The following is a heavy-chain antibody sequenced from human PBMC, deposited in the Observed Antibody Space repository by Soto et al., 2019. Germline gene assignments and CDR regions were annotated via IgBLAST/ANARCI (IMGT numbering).Heavy chain of an antibody. D-gene: IGHD2-15*01. CDR1: GYTFTSYA. CDR2: INAGNGNT. CDR3: ARLSGSVAATPPYYYYYGMDV. V-gene: IGHV1-3*01. J-gene: IGHJ6*02. Sequence: ASVKVSCKASGYTFTSYAMHWVRQAPGQRLEWMGWINAGNGNTKYSQKFQGRVTITRDTSASTAYMELSSLRSEDTAMYYCARLSGSVAATPPYYYYYGMDVWGQGTTVTVSS.